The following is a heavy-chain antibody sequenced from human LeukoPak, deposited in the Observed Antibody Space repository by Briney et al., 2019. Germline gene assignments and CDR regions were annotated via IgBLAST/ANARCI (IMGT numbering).Heavy chain of an antibody. CDR1: GFTFDDSA. D-gene: IGHD6-19*01. V-gene: IGHV3-9*01. Sequence: GRSLRLSCAASGFTFDDSAMHWVRQAPGKGPEWVSGINWDSGSIGYADSVKGRFTISRDNAKNTLYVQMNSLRAEDTALYYCARGYSSGWSPFDYWGQGILVTVSS. CDR2: INWDSGSI. CDR3: ARGYSSGWSPFDY. J-gene: IGHJ4*02.